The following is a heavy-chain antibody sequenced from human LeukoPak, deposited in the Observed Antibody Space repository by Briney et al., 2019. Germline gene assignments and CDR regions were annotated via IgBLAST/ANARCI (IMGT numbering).Heavy chain of an antibody. CDR2: INGSGGRT. V-gene: IGHV3-23*01. Sequence: GGTLRLSCAASGFAFSSYAMTWVRQAPGKGLEWVSDINGSGGRTNYADSVKGRFTISRDNSKNTLYLQMNSLRAEDTAVYYCARRAGAYSHPYDYWGQGTLVTVSS. CDR1: GFAFSSYA. D-gene: IGHD4/OR15-4a*01. J-gene: IGHJ4*02. CDR3: ARRAGAYSHPYDY.